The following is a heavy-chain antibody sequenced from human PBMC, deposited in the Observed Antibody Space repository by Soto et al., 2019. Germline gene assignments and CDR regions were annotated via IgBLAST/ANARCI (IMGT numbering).Heavy chain of an antibody. J-gene: IGHJ6*02. Sequence: GGSLRLSCAASGFTFSSYGMHWVRQAPGKGLEWVAVIWYDGSNKYYADSVKGRFTISRDNSKNTLYLQMNSLRAEDTAVYYCARDYTGTNYDILTGYYKAQNYYGMDVWGQGTTVTVSS. D-gene: IGHD3-9*01. CDR2: IWYDGSNK. V-gene: IGHV3-33*01. CDR3: ARDYTGTNYDILTGYYKAQNYYGMDV. CDR1: GFTFSSYG.